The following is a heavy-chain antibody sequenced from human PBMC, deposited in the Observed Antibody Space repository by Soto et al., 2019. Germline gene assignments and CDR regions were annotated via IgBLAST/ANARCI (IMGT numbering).Heavy chain of an antibody. D-gene: IGHD3-3*01. J-gene: IGHJ4*02. CDR2: ISGSGGST. CDR1: GFSFSSSA. CDR3: AKRSGCSGAMCQ. V-gene: IGHV3-23*01. Sequence: EVQLLESGGGLAQRGGSPRVSCVGSGFSFSSSAMSCVRQAPGKGLEWVSSISGSGGSTYYADSVKGRFTNSRDNSKNTLSLEMSSLRVEDTAVYYCAKRSGCSGAMCQGGQGTRVTVSS.